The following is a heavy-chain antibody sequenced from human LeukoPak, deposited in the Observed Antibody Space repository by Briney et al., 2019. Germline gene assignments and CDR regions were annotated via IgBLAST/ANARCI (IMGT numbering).Heavy chain of an antibody. V-gene: IGHV3-20*04. J-gene: IGHJ4*02. CDR2: ISWNGGNT. CDR3: AREGIYCVNGVCYLDY. CDR1: GFKFDEYG. Sequence: GGPLRLFCAASGFKFDEYGMSWVRQAPGKGLEWVSGISWNGGNTGYADSVKGRFTISRDNAKNSLFLQVNSLRADDTAFYYCAREGIYCVNGVCYLDYWGQGTLVTVSS. D-gene: IGHD2-8*01.